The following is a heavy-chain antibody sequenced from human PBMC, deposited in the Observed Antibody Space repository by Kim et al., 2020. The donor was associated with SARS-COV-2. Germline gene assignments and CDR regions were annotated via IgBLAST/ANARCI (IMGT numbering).Heavy chain of an antibody. Sequence: SVKVSCKASGYTFTSYAMHWVLQAPGQRLEWMGWINADNGNTKYSQKIQGRVTITRDTSASTAYMELSSLRSEDTAVYYCARGSYYYGSGSYYSGDYWGQGTLVTVSS. CDR1: GYTFTSYA. D-gene: IGHD3-10*01. J-gene: IGHJ4*02. CDR3: ARGSYYYGSGSYYSGDY. CDR2: INADNGNT. V-gene: IGHV1-3*01.